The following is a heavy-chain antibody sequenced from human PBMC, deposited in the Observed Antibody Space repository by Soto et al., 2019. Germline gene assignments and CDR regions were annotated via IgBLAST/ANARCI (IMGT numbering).Heavy chain of an antibody. Sequence: EASVKGSCKASGYTFTDYYMHWVRQAPGQGLEWMGWINPNSGGTNYAQKFQGRVTMTRDTSISTAYMELSRLRSDDTAVYYCARDYTGSFWGIYYYYYGMDVWGQGTTVTVS. V-gene: IGHV1-2*02. D-gene: IGHD3-16*01. CDR3: ARDYTGSFWGIYYYYYGMDV. CDR2: INPNSGGT. CDR1: GYTFTDYY. J-gene: IGHJ6*02.